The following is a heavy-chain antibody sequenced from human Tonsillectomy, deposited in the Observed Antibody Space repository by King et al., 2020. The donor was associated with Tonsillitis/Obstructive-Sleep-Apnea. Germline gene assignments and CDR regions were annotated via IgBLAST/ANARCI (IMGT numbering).Heavy chain of an antibody. J-gene: IGHJ3*02. CDR1: GFTFSSYW. V-gene: IGHV3-7*04. Sequence: VQLVESGGGLVQPGGSLRLSCAVSGFTFSSYWMTWVRQAPGKGLEWVANIKQDGSEKYYVDSVKGRFTISRDNAKNSLYLQMNSLRAEDTAVYYCAAEKDIXXXXXXWXXXTMVTVSS. CDR3: AAEKDIXXXXXX. CDR2: IKQDGSEK. D-gene: IGHD2-15*01.